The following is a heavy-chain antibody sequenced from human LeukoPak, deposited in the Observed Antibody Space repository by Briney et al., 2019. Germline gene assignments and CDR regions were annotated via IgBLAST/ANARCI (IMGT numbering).Heavy chain of an antibody. CDR2: IKEDGSEK. V-gene: IGHV3-7*01. CDR3: ARDLGCSSTSCHQYRTEFDS. Sequence: GGSLRLSCAASGFTFSSYWMSWVRQAPGKGLEWVANIKEDGSEKYYVDSVKGRFTISRDNAKNSLYLQMNSLRAEGTAVYYCARDLGCSSTSCHQYRTEFDSWGQGTLVAVSS. J-gene: IGHJ4*02. CDR1: GFTFSSYW. D-gene: IGHD2-2*01.